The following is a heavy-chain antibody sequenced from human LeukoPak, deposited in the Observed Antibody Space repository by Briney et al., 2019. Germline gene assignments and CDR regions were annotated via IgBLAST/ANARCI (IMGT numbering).Heavy chain of an antibody. CDR1: GGSISSGDYY. J-gene: IGHJ4*02. Sequence: PSQTLSLTCTVSGGSISSGDYYWSWIRQPPGKDLEWIGYIYYSGSTYYNPSLKSRVTISVDTSKNQFSLKLSSVTAADTAVYYCARDRVSSWSLDYWGQGILVTVSS. CDR2: IYYSGST. V-gene: IGHV4-30-4*01. CDR3: ARDRVSSWSLDY. D-gene: IGHD6-13*01.